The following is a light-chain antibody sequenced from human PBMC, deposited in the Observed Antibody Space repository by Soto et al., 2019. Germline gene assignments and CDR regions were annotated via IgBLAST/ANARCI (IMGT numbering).Light chain of an antibody. V-gene: IGLV2-8*01. CDR3: SSYAGSNNYV. J-gene: IGLJ1*01. CDR2: EVS. Sequence: QSVLTQPPSASGSPGQSVTISCTGTSSDVGGYNYVSWYQQHPGKAPKLMIYEVSKRPSGVPDRFSGSKSGNTASLTVSGLRAEDEADYYCSSYAGSNNYVFGTGTKVTV. CDR1: SSDVGGYNY.